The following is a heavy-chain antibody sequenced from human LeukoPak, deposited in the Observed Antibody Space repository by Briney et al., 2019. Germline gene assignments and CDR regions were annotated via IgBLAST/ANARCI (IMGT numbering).Heavy chain of an antibody. J-gene: IGHJ4*02. Sequence: GGSLRLSCAASGFTFSTCAMSWVRQAPGKGLEWVSTISGGGRSTDYADSVKGQFTISRDNSKNTLYLQMNSLKAEDTAVYYCARERYFDYWGQGTLVTVSS. CDR2: ISGGGRST. CDR3: ARERYFDY. V-gene: IGHV3-23*01. CDR1: GFTFSTCA.